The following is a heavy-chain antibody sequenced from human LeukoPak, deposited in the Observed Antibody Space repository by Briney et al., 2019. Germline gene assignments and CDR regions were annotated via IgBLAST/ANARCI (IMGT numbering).Heavy chain of an antibody. Sequence: ASVKVSCKASGYTFTGYYIHWVRQAPGQGLEWMGRINPNSGGTNHAQKFQGRVTMTRDTSISTAYMELSRLRSDDTAVYYCARASYSSSRYYFQHWGQGTLVTVSS. J-gene: IGHJ1*01. CDR2: INPNSGGT. V-gene: IGHV1-2*06. CDR3: ARASYSSSRYYFQH. CDR1: GYTFTGYY. D-gene: IGHD6-13*01.